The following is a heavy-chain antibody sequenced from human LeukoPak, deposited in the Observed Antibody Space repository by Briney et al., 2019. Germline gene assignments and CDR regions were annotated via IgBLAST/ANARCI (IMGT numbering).Heavy chain of an antibody. CDR3: ARLDTAMVLILY. D-gene: IGHD5-18*01. CDR1: GYSFTSYW. J-gene: IGHJ4*02. Sequence: ESLKISCKCSGYSFTSYWIGWVRQMPGKGLEWMGIIYPCDSHTRYSPSFKGQVTISAAKSISTAYLQWSSLKASDTAMYYCARLDTAMVLILYWGQGTLVTVSS. V-gene: IGHV5-51*01. CDR2: IYPCDSHT.